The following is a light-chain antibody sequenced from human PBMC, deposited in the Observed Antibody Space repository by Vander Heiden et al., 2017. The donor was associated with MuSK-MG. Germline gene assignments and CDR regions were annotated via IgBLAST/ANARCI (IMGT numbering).Light chain of an antibody. Sequence: FQLTQSPSSLSASVGDRVTITCQASQDISNHLNWYQQKPGKAPKLLIYDASNLEAGVPSRFSGSGSGADFTFTISGLQPEDIATYYCQQNGSPPLTFGGGTKVEIK. V-gene: IGKV1-33*01. CDR1: QDISNH. CDR2: DAS. CDR3: QQNGSPPLT. J-gene: IGKJ4*01.